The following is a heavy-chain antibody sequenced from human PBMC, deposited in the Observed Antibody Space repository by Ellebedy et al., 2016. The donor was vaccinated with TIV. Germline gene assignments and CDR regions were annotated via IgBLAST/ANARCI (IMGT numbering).Heavy chain of an antibody. CDR3: ARNYYLDL. CDR2: IIPIFGRT. Sequence: AASVKVSCKASGGTFSSTSAIIWVRQAPGQGLEWMGGIIPIFGRTNFAQKFQGRVTITADESTNAAYMELSSLRSEDTAVYCCARNYYLDLWGRGTLVTVSS. D-gene: IGHD3-10*01. V-gene: IGHV1-69*13. J-gene: IGHJ2*01. CDR1: GGTFSSTSA.